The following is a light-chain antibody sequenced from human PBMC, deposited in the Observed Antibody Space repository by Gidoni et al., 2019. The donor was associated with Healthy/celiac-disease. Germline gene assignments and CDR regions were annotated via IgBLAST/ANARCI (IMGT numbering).Light chain of an antibody. J-gene: IGLJ2*01. Sequence: SYELTQPPSVPVSPGQTVNITCSGDKLGNKYACWYQQKPGQSPVLVIFQDSKRPSGIPERFSGSNSGNTATLTISGTQAMDEADYYCQAWDSSTHVVFGGGTKLTVL. CDR1: KLGNKY. V-gene: IGLV3-1*01. CDR2: QDS. CDR3: QAWDSSTHVV.